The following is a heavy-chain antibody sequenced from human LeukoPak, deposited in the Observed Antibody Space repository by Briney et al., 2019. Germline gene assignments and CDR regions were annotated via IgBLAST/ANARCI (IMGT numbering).Heavy chain of an antibody. D-gene: IGHD2-15*01. CDR2: IYTSGST. Sequence: SETLSLTCTVSGASISSYYWSWIRQPAGKGLEWIGRIYTSGSTNYNPSLKSRVTMSVDMSKNQFTLRLSSVTAADTAVYYCARVLSSSGYCSGGSCYYFDYWGQGTLVTVSS. CDR1: GASISSYY. V-gene: IGHV4-4*07. J-gene: IGHJ4*02. CDR3: ARVLSSSGYCSGGSCYYFDY.